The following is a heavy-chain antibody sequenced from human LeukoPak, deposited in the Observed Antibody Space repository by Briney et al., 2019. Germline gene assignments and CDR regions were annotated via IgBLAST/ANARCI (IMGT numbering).Heavy chain of an antibody. CDR1: GFTFSSYS. V-gene: IGHV3-21*01. D-gene: IGHD6-13*01. CDR3: ARGPAAAGNWFDP. Sequence: GGSLRLSYAASGFTFSSYSMNWVRQAPGKGLEWVSSISSSSSYIYYADSVKGRFTISRDNAKNSLYLQMNSLRAEDTAVYYCARGPAAAGNWFDPWGQGTLVTVSS. J-gene: IGHJ5*02. CDR2: ISSSSSYI.